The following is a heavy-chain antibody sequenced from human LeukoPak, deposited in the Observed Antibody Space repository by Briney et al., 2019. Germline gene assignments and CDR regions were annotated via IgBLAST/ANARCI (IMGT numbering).Heavy chain of an antibody. CDR2: IYYSGSA. Sequence: SETLSLTCTVSGGSISDYSWSWIRQPPGKGLEWIGNIYYSGSASHNPSLKSRVTISRDTSKNQFSLKLTPVTTADTAVYYCARAGGVKTAALDLDYWGQGTLVTVSS. D-gene: IGHD6-25*01. CDR1: GGSISDYS. J-gene: IGHJ4*02. CDR3: ARAGGVKTAALDLDY. V-gene: IGHV4-59*01.